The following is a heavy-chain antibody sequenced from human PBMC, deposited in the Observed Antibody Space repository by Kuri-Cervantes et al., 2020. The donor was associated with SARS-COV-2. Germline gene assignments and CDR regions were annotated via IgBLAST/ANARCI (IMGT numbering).Heavy chain of an antibody. V-gene: IGHV3-15*01. Sequence: GGSLRLSCAASGFTFSSYGMHWVRQVPGKGLEWVGRIKSKSDGETTDYAAPVQGRFTISRDDSKNTLYLQMNILKAEDTAVYYCSTFPTVVGYYYNAVDVWGQGTTVTVSS. D-gene: IGHD4-23*01. CDR2: IKSKSDGETT. CDR3: STFPTVVGYYYNAVDV. J-gene: IGHJ6*02. CDR1: GFTFSSYG.